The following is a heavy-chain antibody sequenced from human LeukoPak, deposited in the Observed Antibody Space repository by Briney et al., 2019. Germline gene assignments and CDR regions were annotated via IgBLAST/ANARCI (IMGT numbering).Heavy chain of an antibody. CDR3: ARGGKDSSGWRYYYYMDV. CDR2: INHSGST. J-gene: IGHJ6*03. V-gene: IGHV4-34*01. D-gene: IGHD6-19*01. CDR1: GGSFSGYY. Sequence: SETLSLTCAVYGGSFSGYYWSWIRQPPGKGLEWIGEINHSGSTNYNPSLKSRVTISVDTSKNQFSLKLSSVTAADTAVYYCARGGKDSSGWRYYYYMDVWGKGTTVTVSS.